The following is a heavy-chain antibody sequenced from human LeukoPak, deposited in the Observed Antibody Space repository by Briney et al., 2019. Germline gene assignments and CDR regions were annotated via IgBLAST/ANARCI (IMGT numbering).Heavy chain of an antibody. V-gene: IGHV3-30*02. D-gene: IGHD3-10*01. CDR2: IRYDGTNK. J-gene: IGHJ4*02. CDR3: ARVGYIVLWFGEPTYFDY. Sequence: PGGSLRLSCAASGLTFSSYGIHWVRQAPGKGLEWVAFIRYDGTNKYYADSVKGRFTISRDNAKNSLYLQVNSLRAEDTAVYYCARVGYIVLWFGEPTYFDYWGQGTLVTVSS. CDR1: GLTFSSYG.